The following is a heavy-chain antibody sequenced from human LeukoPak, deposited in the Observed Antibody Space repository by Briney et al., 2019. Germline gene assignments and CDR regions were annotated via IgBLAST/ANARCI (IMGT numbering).Heavy chain of an antibody. J-gene: IGHJ4*02. CDR3: ARVRPGSTFDY. CDR1: GYTFPGYY. V-gene: IGHV1-2*06. CDR2: INPNSGGT. Sequence: GASVKVSCKASGYTFPGYYMHWVRQAPGKGLEWMGRINPNSGGTNYAQKFQGRVTMTRDTSISTAYMELSRLRSDDTAVYYCARVRPGSTFDYWGQGTLVTVSS.